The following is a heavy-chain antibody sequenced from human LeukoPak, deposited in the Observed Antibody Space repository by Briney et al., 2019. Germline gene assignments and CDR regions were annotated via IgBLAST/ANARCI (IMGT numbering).Heavy chain of an antibody. Sequence: SETLSLTCTVSGGSFSIYYWSWIRQPAGKGLEWVGRIYTSGITNYNPSLKSRVTISVDTSKNQFSLKLSSVTAADTAVYYCARAYGSGSLDAFDIWGQGTMVTVSS. CDR3: ARAYGSGSLDAFDI. V-gene: IGHV4-4*07. J-gene: IGHJ3*02. CDR2: IYTSGIT. CDR1: GGSFSIYY. D-gene: IGHD3-10*01.